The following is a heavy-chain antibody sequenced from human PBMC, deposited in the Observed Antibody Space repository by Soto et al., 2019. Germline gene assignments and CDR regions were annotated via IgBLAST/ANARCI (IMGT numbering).Heavy chain of an antibody. D-gene: IGHD6-19*01. Sequence: QVQLQESGPGLVKPSQTLSLTCTVSGGSISSGGYYWSWIRQHPGKGLEWIGYIYYSGSTYYNPSLKSRVTXXVXTXXNQFSLKLSSVTAADTAVYYCARDRAYSSGYYFDYWGQGTLVTVSS. CDR2: IYYSGST. CDR1: GGSISSGGYY. J-gene: IGHJ4*02. V-gene: IGHV4-31*03. CDR3: ARDRAYSSGYYFDY.